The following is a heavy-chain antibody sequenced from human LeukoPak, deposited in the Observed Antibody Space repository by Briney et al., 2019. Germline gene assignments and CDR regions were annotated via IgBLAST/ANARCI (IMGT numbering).Heavy chain of an antibody. CDR2: INHSGST. Sequence: SETLSLTCAVYGGSFSGYYWSLIRQPPGKGLEWIGEINHSGSTNYNPSLKSRVTISVDTSKNQFSLKLSSVTAADTAVYYCARETYYSGWFDYWGQGTLVTVSS. V-gene: IGHV4-34*01. CDR1: GGSFSGYY. D-gene: IGHD6-19*01. CDR3: ARETYYSGWFDY. J-gene: IGHJ4*02.